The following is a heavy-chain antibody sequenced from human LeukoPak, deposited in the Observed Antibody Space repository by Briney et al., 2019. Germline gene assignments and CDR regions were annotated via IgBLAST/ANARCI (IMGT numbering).Heavy chain of an antibody. Sequence: GESLKISCKGSGYSFTSYWIGWVRPMPGKGLEWMGVIYPGDSDTRYSPSFQGQVTISADKSISTAYLQWSSLKASDTAMYYCASSAGGEGAYFAYWGQGTLVTVSS. J-gene: IGHJ4*02. CDR1: GYSFTSYW. D-gene: IGHD1-26*01. V-gene: IGHV5-51*01. CDR2: IYPGDSDT. CDR3: ASSAGGEGAYFAY.